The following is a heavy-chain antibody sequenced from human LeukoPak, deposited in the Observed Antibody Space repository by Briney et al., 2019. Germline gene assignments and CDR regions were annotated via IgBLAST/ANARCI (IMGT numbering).Heavy chain of an antibody. CDR3: ARADRLDGGPYLVGP. CDR2: INPNSGGT. J-gene: IGHJ5*02. D-gene: IGHD3-16*01. Sequence: ASVKVTCKTSGYSFTDYYMHWVRQAPGQGLEWMGWINPNSGGTSSAQKFQGRVTMTRDTSITTVYMEVSWLTSDDTAIYYCARADRLDGGPYLVGPWGQGTLVAVSS. V-gene: IGHV1-2*02. CDR1: GYSFTDYY.